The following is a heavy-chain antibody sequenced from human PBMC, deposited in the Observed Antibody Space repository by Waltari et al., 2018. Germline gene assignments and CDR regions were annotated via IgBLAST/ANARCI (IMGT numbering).Heavy chain of an antibody. CDR3: ARVPIYESFDY. V-gene: IGHV4-39*07. Sequence: QLQLQESGPGLVKPSETLSLTCTVSGGSISSSSYYWGWIRQPPGKGLEWIGSIYYSGSTYYNPSLKSRVTISVDTSKNQFSLKLSSVTAADTAVYYCARVPIYESFDYWGQGTLVTVSS. J-gene: IGHJ4*02. CDR1: GGSISSSSYY. CDR2: IYYSGST. D-gene: IGHD3-22*01.